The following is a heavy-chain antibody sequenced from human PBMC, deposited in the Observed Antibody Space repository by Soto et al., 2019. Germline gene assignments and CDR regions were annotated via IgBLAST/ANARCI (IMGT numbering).Heavy chain of an antibody. D-gene: IGHD3-3*01. CDR1: GYRFETYA. Sequence: AASVKVSCKSSGYRFETYAMSWVRQAPGQGLEWMGWIRAYNIDTYYAQKFQDRVTMTTDTSAGTAYMELRSLRSDDTAVYYCARGHGVIIGAMDVWGQGTTVTVSS. J-gene: IGHJ6*02. V-gene: IGHV1-18*01. CDR2: IRAYNIDT. CDR3: ARGHGVIIGAMDV.